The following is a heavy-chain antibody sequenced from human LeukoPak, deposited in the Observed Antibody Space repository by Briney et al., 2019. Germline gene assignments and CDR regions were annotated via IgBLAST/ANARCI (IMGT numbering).Heavy chain of an antibody. CDR3: ARYDYGDYSTTFDY. Sequence: SETLSLTCTVSGGSISSSSYYWGWIRQPPGKGLEWIGSIYYSGSTYYNPSLKSRVTISVDTSKNQLSLKLSSVTAADTAVYYCARYDYGDYSTTFDYWGQGTLVTVSS. D-gene: IGHD4-17*01. CDR2: IYYSGST. J-gene: IGHJ4*02. V-gene: IGHV4-39*01. CDR1: GGSISSSSYY.